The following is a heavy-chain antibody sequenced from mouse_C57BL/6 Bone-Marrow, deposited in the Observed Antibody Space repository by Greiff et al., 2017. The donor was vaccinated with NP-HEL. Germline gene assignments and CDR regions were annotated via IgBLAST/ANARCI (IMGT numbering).Heavy chain of an antibody. CDR3: AIRNY. Sequence: QVQLQQPGAELVKPGASVKVSCKASGFTFTSYWMHWVKQRPGQGLEWIGRIHPSDGDTNYTPKFQGKATLTVDKSSSTAYLQLSSLTSEDCAVYYGAIRNYWGQGTTLTVSS. CDR1: GFTFTSYW. V-gene: IGHV1-74*01. CDR2: IHPSDGDT. J-gene: IGHJ2*01.